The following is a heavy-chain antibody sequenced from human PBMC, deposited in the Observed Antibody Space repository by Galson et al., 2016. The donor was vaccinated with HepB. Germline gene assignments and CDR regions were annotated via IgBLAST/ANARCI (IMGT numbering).Heavy chain of an antibody. V-gene: IGHV4-31*03. Sequence: TLSLTCTVSGGSISSADYYWSWIRQHAGKGLEWIGYIYYSGSTYYNPSLKSRVTMSIDTSKNQFSLKMTSVTDADTAVYYCARGYSYGGGIYWGRGTLVTVSS. D-gene: IGHD5-18*01. CDR2: IYYSGST. CDR3: ARGYSYGGGIY. J-gene: IGHJ1*01. CDR1: GGSISSADYY.